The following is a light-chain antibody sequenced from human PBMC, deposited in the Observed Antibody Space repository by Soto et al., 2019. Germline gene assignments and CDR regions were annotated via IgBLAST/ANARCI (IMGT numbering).Light chain of an antibody. CDR1: SSDVGSYNL. CDR3: CSYAGSSTWV. V-gene: IGLV2-23*01. J-gene: IGLJ3*02. Sequence: QSALTQPASVSGSPGQSITISCTGPSSDVGSYNLVSWYQQHPGKAPKLMIYEGSKRPSGVSNRFSGSKSGNTASLTISGLQAEDEADYYCCSYAGSSTWVFGGVTKVTVL. CDR2: EGS.